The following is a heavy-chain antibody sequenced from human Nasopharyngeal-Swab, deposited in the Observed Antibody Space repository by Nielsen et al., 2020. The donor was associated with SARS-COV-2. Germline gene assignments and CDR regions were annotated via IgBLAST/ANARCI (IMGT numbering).Heavy chain of an antibody. V-gene: IGHV3-9*01. J-gene: IGHJ4*02. CDR3: AKAQTLYSSGWYGDNYFDY. CDR1: GFTFDDYA. Sequence: SLKISCAASGFTFDDYAMHWVRQAPGKGLEWVSGISWNSGSIGYADSVKGRFTISRDNAKNSLYLQMNSLRAEDTALYYCAKAQTLYSSGWYGDNYFDYWGQGTLVTVSS. CDR2: ISWNSGSI. D-gene: IGHD6-19*01.